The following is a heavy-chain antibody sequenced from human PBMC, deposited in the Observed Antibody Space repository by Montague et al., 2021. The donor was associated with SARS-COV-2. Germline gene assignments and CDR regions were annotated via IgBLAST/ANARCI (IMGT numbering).Heavy chain of an antibody. CDR3: ARRGYYDSAGYHWHLDL. CDR2: ISPNGKT. J-gene: IGHJ2*01. D-gene: IGHD3-22*01. V-gene: IGHV4-4*09. CDR1: GGSINDHY. Sequence: SETLSLTCTVSGGSINDHYRSWIRQYPGKGLEWIGYISPNGKTNYNPSLKSRVTLSADASRNEFSLKLDSVTAADTAVYFCARRGYYDSAGYHWHLDLWGRGMLVTVSS.